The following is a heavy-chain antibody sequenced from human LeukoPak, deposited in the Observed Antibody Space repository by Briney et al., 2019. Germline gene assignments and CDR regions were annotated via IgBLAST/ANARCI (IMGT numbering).Heavy chain of an antibody. Sequence: SETLSLTCTVSGGSISSYYWSWIRQPPGKGLEWIGHMGYTGTTDYNPSLKSRVTISLDTSKDQFSLRLTSVTAADTAVYYCARVGMLYWYLDRWGRGTLVTVSS. CDR3: ARVGMLYWYLDR. CDR2: MGYTGTT. D-gene: IGHD3-16*01. J-gene: IGHJ2*01. V-gene: IGHV4-59*01. CDR1: GGSISSYY.